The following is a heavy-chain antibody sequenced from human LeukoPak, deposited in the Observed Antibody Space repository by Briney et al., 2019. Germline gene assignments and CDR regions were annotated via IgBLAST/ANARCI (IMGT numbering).Heavy chain of an antibody. V-gene: IGHV3-30-3*01. CDR1: GFTFSSYA. J-gene: IGHJ4*02. Sequence: GRSLRLSCAASGFTFSSYAMHWVRQAPGKGLEWVAVISYDGGNKYYADSVKGRFTISRDNSKNTLYLQMNSLRAEDTAVYYCAREGAAAGFDYWGQGTLVTVSS. D-gene: IGHD6-13*01. CDR3: AREGAAAGFDY. CDR2: ISYDGGNK.